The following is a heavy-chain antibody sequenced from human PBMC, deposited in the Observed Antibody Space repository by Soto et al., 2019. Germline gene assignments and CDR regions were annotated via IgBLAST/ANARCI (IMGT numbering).Heavy chain of an antibody. V-gene: IGHV3-33*01. D-gene: IGHD5-12*01. Sequence: QVQLVESGGGVVQPGTSLRLSCVASGFTFSASGMHWVRQTPGKGLEWVAIIWFDGSKQYYADSVKGRFTVSRDNPGSTLFLHMNDLRTEDTAMYYCARDLNTGYVGDYWGQGALVVVSS. CDR1: GFTFSASG. CDR2: IWFDGSKQ. J-gene: IGHJ4*02. CDR3: ARDLNTGYVGDY.